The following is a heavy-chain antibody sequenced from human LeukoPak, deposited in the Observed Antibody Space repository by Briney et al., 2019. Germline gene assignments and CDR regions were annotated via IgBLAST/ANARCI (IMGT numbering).Heavy chain of an antibody. CDR2: IHYTGHT. D-gene: IGHD3-10*01. Sequence: PSETLSLTCTVSSGSISDYYWSWVRQPPGGRLGWIGFIHYTGHTKYNPSLKSRVTISVDTSKNLFSLELTSVTTADTAVYFCARDLEWGVIGGFDSWGQGTLVIVSS. CDR1: SGSISDYY. CDR3: ARDLEWGVIGGFDS. J-gene: IGHJ5*01. V-gene: IGHV4-59*01.